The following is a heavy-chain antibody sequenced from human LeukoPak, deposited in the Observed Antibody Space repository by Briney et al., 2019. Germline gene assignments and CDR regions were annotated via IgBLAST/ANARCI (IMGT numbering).Heavy chain of an antibody. Sequence: MSSETLSLTCTVSGGSVSSGSYYWSWIRQPPGKELEWIGYIYYSESTNYNPSLKSRVTISVDTSKNQFSLKLSSVTAADTAVYYCARDRRSSSWYVKSYYYYGMDVWGQGATVTVSS. D-gene: IGHD6-13*01. CDR1: GGSVSSGSYY. V-gene: IGHV4-61*01. CDR3: ARDRRSSSWYVKSYYYYGMDV. CDR2: IYYSEST. J-gene: IGHJ6*02.